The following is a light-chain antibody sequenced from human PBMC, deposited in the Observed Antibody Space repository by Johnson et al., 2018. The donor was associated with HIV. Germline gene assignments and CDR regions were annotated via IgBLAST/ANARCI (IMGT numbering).Light chain of an antibody. CDR1: SSNIGNNY. CDR3: ATWDNSLKGV. J-gene: IGLJ1*01. Sequence: QSVLTQPPSVSAAPGQKVTISCSGSSSNIGNNYVSWYQQLPGTAPKLLIYENNKRPSVIPDRFSGSKSGTSATLDITALQTVEEAAYYCATWDNSLKGVFGTGTKVTVL. V-gene: IGLV1-51*02. CDR2: ENN.